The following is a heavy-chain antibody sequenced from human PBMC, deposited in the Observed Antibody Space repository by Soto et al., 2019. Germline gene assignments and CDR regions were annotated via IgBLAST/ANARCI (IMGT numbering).Heavy chain of an antibody. CDR3: ARVGDYVFAFDY. Sequence: GGSLRLSCAASGFTFSSYSMNWVRQAPGKGLEWVSSISSSSSYIYYADSVKGRFTISRDNAKNSLYLQMNSLRAEDTAVYYCARVGDYVFAFDYWGQGTLVTVSS. CDR1: GFTFSSYS. J-gene: IGHJ4*02. D-gene: IGHD4-17*01. V-gene: IGHV3-21*01. CDR2: ISSSSSYI.